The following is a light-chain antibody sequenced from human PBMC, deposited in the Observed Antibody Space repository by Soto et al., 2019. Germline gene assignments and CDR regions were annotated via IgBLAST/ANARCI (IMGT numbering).Light chain of an antibody. CDR2: GAS. Sequence: EIVLTQSPGTLSLSPGEGATLSCRASQTISSTYLAWYQQKAGQAPRLLIYGASTRATGIPARFSGSGSGTEFTLTISSLQSEDFAVYYCQKYSIWRQFGQGTKVDIK. CDR3: QKYSIWRQ. V-gene: IGKV3-15*01. J-gene: IGKJ1*01. CDR1: QTISSTY.